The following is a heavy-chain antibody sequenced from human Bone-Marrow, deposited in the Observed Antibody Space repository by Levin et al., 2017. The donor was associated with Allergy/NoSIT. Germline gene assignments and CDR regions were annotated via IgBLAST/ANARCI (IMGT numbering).Heavy chain of an antibody. CDR3: AHLKKIDVVLPGDYFDP. CDR2: IYWNDDK. V-gene: IGHV2-5*01. J-gene: IGHJ5*02. D-gene: IGHD7-27*01. Sequence: ESGPTLVKPTQTLTLTCTFSGFSLSTTGVGVGWIRQPPGKALEWLALIYWNDDKRYSPSLKTRLTITKATSGKQVVLTMTNMDPVDTATYYCAHLKKIDVVLPGDYFDPWGQGTLVTVSS. CDR1: GFSLSTTGVG.